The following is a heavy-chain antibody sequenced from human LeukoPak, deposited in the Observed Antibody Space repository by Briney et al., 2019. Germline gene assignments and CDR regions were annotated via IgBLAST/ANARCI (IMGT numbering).Heavy chain of an antibody. D-gene: IGHD2-2*01. Sequence: PSETLSLTCAVYGGSFSGYYWSWIRQPPGKGLEWIGEINHSGSTNYNPSLKSRVTISVDTSKNQFSLKLSSVTAADTVVYYCAHLNGYCSSTSCSHYYYYGMDVWGQGTTVTVSS. J-gene: IGHJ6*02. CDR2: INHSGST. CDR3: AHLNGYCSSTSCSHYYYYGMDV. V-gene: IGHV4-34*01. CDR1: GGSFSGYY.